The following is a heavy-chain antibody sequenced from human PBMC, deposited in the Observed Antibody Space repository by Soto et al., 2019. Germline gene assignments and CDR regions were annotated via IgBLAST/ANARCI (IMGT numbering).Heavy chain of an antibody. Sequence: QVQLQQWGAGLLKPSETLSLTCAVYGGSFSGYYWSWIRQPPGKGLEWIGAINHSGSTTYNPSLKRRVIISVDTSTTQFSLKLSSVTAADTAVYYCARVYSSSSDYYYYMDVWGKGTTVTASS. V-gene: IGHV4-34*01. J-gene: IGHJ6*03. CDR2: INHSGST. CDR1: GGSFSGYY. D-gene: IGHD6-6*01. CDR3: ARVYSSSSDYYYYMDV.